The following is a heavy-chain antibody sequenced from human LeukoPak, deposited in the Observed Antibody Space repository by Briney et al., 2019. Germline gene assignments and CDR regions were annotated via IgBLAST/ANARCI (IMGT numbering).Heavy chain of an antibody. CDR3: AKDSTAAQYKWFDP. V-gene: IGHV3-23*01. J-gene: IGHJ5*02. CDR1: GFTFSSSA. Sequence: GGSLRLSCAASGFTFSSSAMSWVRQAPEKGLEWVSTVSGSGGSTYYADFVKGRFTISRDNSKNTMYLQMNSLRAEDTAIYYCAKDSTAAQYKWFDPWGLGTLVTVSS. CDR2: VSGSGGST. D-gene: IGHD6-13*01.